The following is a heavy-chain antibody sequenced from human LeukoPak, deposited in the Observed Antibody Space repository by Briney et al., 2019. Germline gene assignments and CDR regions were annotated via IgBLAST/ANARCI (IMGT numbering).Heavy chain of an antibody. Sequence: ASVKVSCKVSGYTLTELSMHWVRQAPGKGLEWMGGFDPEDGETIYAQKFQGRVTMTEDTSTDTAYMELSSLRSGDTAVYYCATSGTAMYYGSGSYTYWGQGTLVTVSS. CDR1: GYTLTELS. J-gene: IGHJ4*02. CDR2: FDPEDGET. D-gene: IGHD3-10*01. CDR3: ATSGTAMYYGSGSYTY. V-gene: IGHV1-24*01.